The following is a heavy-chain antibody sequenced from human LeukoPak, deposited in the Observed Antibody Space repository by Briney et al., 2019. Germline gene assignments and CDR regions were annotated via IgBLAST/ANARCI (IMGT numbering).Heavy chain of an antibody. J-gene: IGHJ6*03. CDR1: GFTFSSYW. V-gene: IGHV3-74*01. CDR3: ARDGPDYYDRFYYYYMDV. Sequence: GGSLRLSCAASGFTFSSYWMHWVRQVPGKGLMWVSRIKTDGSSTSYADSVKGRFTISRDNAKNTLYLQMNSLRAEDTAVYYCARDGPDYYDRFYYYYMDVWGKGTTVTISS. D-gene: IGHD3-22*01. CDR2: IKTDGSST.